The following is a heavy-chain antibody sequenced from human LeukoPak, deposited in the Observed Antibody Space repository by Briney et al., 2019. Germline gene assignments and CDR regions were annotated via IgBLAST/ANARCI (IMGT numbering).Heavy chain of an antibody. CDR1: GGSIRSSSYY. D-gene: IGHD1-26*01. CDR3: ARRRRLGPSLDC. Sequence: SETLSLTCTVSGGSIRSSSYYWGWIRQPPGKGLEWIGSIYYSGSTYYNPSLKSRVTISVDTSKNQFSLKLSSVTAADTAVYFCARRRRLGPSLDCWGQGTLVAVSS. J-gene: IGHJ4*02. V-gene: IGHV4-39*01. CDR2: IYYSGST.